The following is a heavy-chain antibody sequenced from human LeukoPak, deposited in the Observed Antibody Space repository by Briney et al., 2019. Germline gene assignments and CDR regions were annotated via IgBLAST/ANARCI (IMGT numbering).Heavy chain of an antibody. CDR2: ISSSSSYI. V-gene: IGHV3-21*01. CDR1: GFTFSSYE. CDR3: AELGITMIGGV. J-gene: IGHJ6*04. D-gene: IGHD3-10*02. Sequence: KTGGSLRLSCAASGFTFSSYEIHWVRQAPGKGLEWVSSISSSSSYIYYADSVKGRFTISRDNAKNSLYLQMNSLRAEDTAVYYCAELGITMIGGVWGKGTTVTISS.